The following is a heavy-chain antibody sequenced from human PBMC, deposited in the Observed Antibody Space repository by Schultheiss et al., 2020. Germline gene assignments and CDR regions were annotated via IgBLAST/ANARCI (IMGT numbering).Heavy chain of an antibody. CDR2: ISSSSSYI. V-gene: IGHV3-21*01. CDR3: ARSHYYYDSSGYSRGSYYYYGMDV. Sequence: GESLKISCAASGFTFSSYSMNWVRQAPGKGLEWVSSISSSSSYIYYADSVKGRFTISRDNAKNSLYLQMNSLRAEDTAVYYCARSHYYYDSSGYSRGSYYYYGMDVWGQGTTVNVYS. D-gene: IGHD3-22*01. CDR1: GFTFSSYS. J-gene: IGHJ6*02.